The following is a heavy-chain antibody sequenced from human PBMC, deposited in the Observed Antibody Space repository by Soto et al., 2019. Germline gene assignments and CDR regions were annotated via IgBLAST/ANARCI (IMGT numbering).Heavy chain of an antibody. J-gene: IGHJ4*02. CDR3: ARRGSGSYDY. D-gene: IGHD3-10*01. CDR1: GGSFSGCY. V-gene: IGHV4-34*01. Sequence: PSETLSLTCAVYGGSFSGCYWSWIRQPPGKGLEWIGEINHSGSTNYNPSLKSRVTISVDTSKNQFSLKLSSVTAADTAVYYCARRGSGSYDYWGQGTLVTVSS. CDR2: INHSGST.